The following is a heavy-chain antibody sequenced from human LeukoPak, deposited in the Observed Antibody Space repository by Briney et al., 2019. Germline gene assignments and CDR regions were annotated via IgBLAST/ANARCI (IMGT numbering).Heavy chain of an antibody. V-gene: IGHV4-39*02. CDR2: IYYSGST. J-gene: IGHJ4*02. D-gene: IGHD3-16*01. CDR3: ARDSPYGLGDDY. CDR1: GGSISSSSYY. Sequence: SETLSLTCTVSGGSISSSSYYWGWIRQPPGKGLEWIGSIYYSGSTYYNPSLKSRVTISVDTSKNQFSLKLSSVTAADTAVYYCARDSPYGLGDDYWGQGTLVTVSS.